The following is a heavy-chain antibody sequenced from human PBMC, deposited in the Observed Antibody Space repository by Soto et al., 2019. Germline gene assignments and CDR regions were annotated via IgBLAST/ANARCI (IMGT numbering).Heavy chain of an antibody. Sequence: SETLSLTCSVSGDSISSDGSYWSWVRQHPGKGLEWIGHISYRGTTNYNSSLKSRLCISVDTSKNQFSLKLSSVTAADTVVYYCARDRANYYDSSGYYYVAEYFQHWGQGTLVTVYS. V-gene: IGHV4-31*03. D-gene: IGHD3-22*01. CDR2: ISYRGTT. CDR1: GDSISSDGSY. CDR3: ARDRANYYDSSGYYYVAEYFQH. J-gene: IGHJ1*01.